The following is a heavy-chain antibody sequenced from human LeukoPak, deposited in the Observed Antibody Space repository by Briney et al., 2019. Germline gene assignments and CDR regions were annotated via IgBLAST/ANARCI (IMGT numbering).Heavy chain of an antibody. V-gene: IGHV3-74*01. CDR3: ARDKYGGNSNAFDI. CDR1: GFTFSSYW. D-gene: IGHD4-23*01. Sequence: GGSLRLSCAASGFTFSSYWMHWVRQVPGKGLGWVSRIGTDGSSTTSADYVKGRFTISRDNAKNTLYLQMNSLRAEDTAVYYCARDKYGGNSNAFDIWGQGTLVTVSS. J-gene: IGHJ3*02. CDR2: IGTDGSST.